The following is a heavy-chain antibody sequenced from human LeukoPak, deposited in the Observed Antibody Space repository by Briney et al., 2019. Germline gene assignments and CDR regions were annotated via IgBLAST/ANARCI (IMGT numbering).Heavy chain of an antibody. D-gene: IGHD3-3*01. J-gene: IGHJ4*02. Sequence: PGGSLRLSCAASGFNFNDYAMSWVRQVPGKGLEWVSGVSSSGGTTTYADSVKGRFTISRDNAKNSLYLQINSLRDEDTALYYCARVSISGVVMLYHFDYWGQGTLVTVSS. CDR3: ARVSISGVVMLYHFDY. CDR2: VSSSGGTT. CDR1: GFNFNDYA. V-gene: IGHV3-20*04.